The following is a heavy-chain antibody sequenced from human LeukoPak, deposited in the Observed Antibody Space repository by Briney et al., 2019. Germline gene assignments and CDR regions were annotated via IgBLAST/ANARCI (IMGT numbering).Heavy chain of an antibody. CDR2: IDHSGTT. D-gene: IGHD1-26*01. V-gene: IGHV4-34*01. J-gene: IGHJ4*02. Sequence: SETLSLTCAVYGASFRNYYWSWIRQTPGKGLEWIGEIDHSGTTNYNPSLKSRVTISLDTSKNQFSLKVTSVTAADTAVYYCAGGLVRASGNYLYYWGQGTLVTVSS. CDR1: GASFRNYY. CDR3: AGGLVRASGNYLYY.